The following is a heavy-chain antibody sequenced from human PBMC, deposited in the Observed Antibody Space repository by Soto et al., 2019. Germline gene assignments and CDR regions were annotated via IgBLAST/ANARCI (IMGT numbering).Heavy chain of an antibody. V-gene: IGHV4-61*01. Sequence: SETLSLTCTVSGGSFTSGSYPGSWIGQPPAKGLERIGYGYHTGRTSYILALKNRVSISMDTFKNQFSLNLDSATAADTAVYFCARHFAYFHCW. CDR1: GGSFTSGSYP. CDR3: ARHFAYFHC. CDR2: GYHTGRT. J-gene: IGHJ4*01. D-gene: IGHD3-3*02.